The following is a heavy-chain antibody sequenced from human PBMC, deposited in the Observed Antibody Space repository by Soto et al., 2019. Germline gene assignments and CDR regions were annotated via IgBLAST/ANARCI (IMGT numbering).Heavy chain of an antibody. D-gene: IGHD2-15*01. CDR2: ISSSGTSI. V-gene: IGHV3-11*01. Sequence: GSLRLSCAASGFTFSDYYMTWIRQAPGKGLEWVSYISSSGTSIYYADSMKGRFTISRDNAKKSLYLQMSSLRAEDTAVYYCARAYSDAFDIWGQATMVTV. J-gene: IGHJ3*02. CDR1: GFTFSDYY. CDR3: ARAYSDAFDI.